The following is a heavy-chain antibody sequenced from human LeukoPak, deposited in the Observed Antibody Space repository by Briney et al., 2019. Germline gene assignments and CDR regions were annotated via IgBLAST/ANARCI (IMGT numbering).Heavy chain of an antibody. Sequence: EGSLRLSCAASGFTFSSYAMSWVRQGPGKGLEWVSAFSGSGGTTYYADSMKGRFTISKDNSKNTLYLQMNSLRAEDTAVYYCAKDLWSATGAFDIWGQGTMVTVSS. CDR2: FSGSGGTT. D-gene: IGHD2-15*01. CDR1: GFTFSSYA. V-gene: IGHV3-23*01. J-gene: IGHJ3*02. CDR3: AKDLWSATGAFDI.